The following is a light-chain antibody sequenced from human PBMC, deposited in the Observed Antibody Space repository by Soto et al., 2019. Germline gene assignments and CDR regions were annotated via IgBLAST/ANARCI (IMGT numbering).Light chain of an antibody. CDR1: QSLLHSNGYNY. V-gene: IGKV2-28*01. CDR3: MQQLQTRT. CDR2: LGT. J-gene: IGKJ1*01. Sequence: DIVMTQSPLSLPVTPGEPASISCRSSQSLLHSNGYNYLDWYLQKPGQSPQLLIYLGTHRASGVPGRVSGSLSGTDFTLKISRVEAEDVGGYYCMQQLQTRTFGPGTKVEIK.